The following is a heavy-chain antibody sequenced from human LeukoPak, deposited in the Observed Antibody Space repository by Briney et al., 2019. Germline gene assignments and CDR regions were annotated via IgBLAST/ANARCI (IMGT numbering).Heavy chain of an antibody. V-gene: IGHV3-30*18. CDR1: GFTFSSYG. CDR3: AKDYGSGSYYNPPLGY. Sequence: PGRSLRLSCAASGFTFSSYGMHWVRQAPGKGLEWVAVISYDGSNKYYADSVKGRFTISRDNSKNTLYLQMNSLRAEDTAVYYCAKDYGSGSYYNPPLGYWGQGTLVTVSS. J-gene: IGHJ4*02. D-gene: IGHD3-10*01. CDR2: ISYDGSNK.